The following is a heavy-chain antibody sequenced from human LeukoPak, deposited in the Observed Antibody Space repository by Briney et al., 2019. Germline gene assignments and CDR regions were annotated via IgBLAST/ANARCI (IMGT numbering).Heavy chain of an antibody. CDR1: GFSFSSYA. CDR2: ITDTSGST. J-gene: IGHJ4*02. D-gene: IGHD6-13*01. V-gene: IGHV3-23*01. Sequence: GGSLRLSCAASGFSFSSYAMSWVRQAPGKGLEWVSSITDTSGSTYYADSVKGRFTISRDNSKNTLYLQMSSLRADDTAVYYCAKGPRQQLVTRFDNWGQGTLVTVSS. CDR3: AKGPRQQLVTRFDN.